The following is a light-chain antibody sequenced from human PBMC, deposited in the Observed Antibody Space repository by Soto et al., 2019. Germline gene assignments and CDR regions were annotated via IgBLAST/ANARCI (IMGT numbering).Light chain of an antibody. V-gene: IGKV1-39*01. CDR3: QQTYNFPQT. CDR2: AAS. J-gene: IGKJ1*01. CDR1: QNIFDY. Sequence: DIPVTQSPSSLSASVGDTVTITCRASQNIFDYVNWYQQRPGKVPRLLIYAASRLQSGVPSRFGGGGSGRDFTLTISTLRPEDFGTYYCQQTYNFPQTFGQGTKVEIK.